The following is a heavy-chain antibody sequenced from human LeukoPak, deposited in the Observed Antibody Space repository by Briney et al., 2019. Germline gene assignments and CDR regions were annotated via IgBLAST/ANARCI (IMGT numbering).Heavy chain of an antibody. CDR2: IYSGATT. CDR1: GFTVSTKY. Sequence: GGSLRLSCAASGFTVSTKYMNWVRQAPGKGLEWVSIIYSGATTYYADSVKGRFTISRDTSKNTLSLQMSSLRAEDTAVYFCARVGDHFHWNLDLWGRGTLVSVSS. J-gene: IGHJ2*01. CDR3: ARVGDHFHWNLDL. D-gene: IGHD3-3*02. V-gene: IGHV3-53*01.